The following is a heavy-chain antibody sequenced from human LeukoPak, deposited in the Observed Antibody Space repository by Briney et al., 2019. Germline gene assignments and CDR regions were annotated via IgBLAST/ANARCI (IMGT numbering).Heavy chain of an antibody. CDR1: GFTFSSYG. Sequence: GGSLRLSCAASGFTFSSYGMHWVRQAPGKGLEWVAFIRYDGSNKYYADSVKGRFTISRDNSKNTLYLQMNSLRAEDTAVYYCAKEGQSNYYGSGSLPIDYWGQGTLVTVSS. CDR2: IRYDGSNK. D-gene: IGHD3-10*01. J-gene: IGHJ4*02. CDR3: AKEGQSNYYGSGSLPIDY. V-gene: IGHV3-30*02.